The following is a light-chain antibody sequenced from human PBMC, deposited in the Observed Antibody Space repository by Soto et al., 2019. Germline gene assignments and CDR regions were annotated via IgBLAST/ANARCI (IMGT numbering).Light chain of an antibody. CDR3: QQCNSYSWT. V-gene: IGKV3-20*01. CDR1: QRVSSSY. Sequence: ETVMTQSPVTLSVSPGDTATLSCRASQRVSSSYLAWYQQKPGQAPRLLIYGASSRATGIPDRFSGSGSGTEFTLTISSLQPDDFATYYCQQCNSYSWTFGQGTKVDIK. CDR2: GAS. J-gene: IGKJ1*01.